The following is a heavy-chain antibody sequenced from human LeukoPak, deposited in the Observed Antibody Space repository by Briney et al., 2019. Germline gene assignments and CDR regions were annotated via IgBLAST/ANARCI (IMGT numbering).Heavy chain of an antibody. CDR2: IYYSGST. CDR1: GGSISSSY. Sequence: PSETLSLTCTVSGGSISSSYWSWIRQPPGKGLEWIGYIYYSGSTNYNPSLKSRVTISVDTSKNQFSLKLSSVTAADTAVYYCARDLSQHWGQGTLVTVSS. CDR3: ARDLSQH. V-gene: IGHV4-59*01. J-gene: IGHJ1*01. D-gene: IGHD3-16*02.